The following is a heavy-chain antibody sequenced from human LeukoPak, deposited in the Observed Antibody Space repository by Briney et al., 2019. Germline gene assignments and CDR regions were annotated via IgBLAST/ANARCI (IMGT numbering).Heavy chain of an antibody. CDR1: GGSISSSSYY. Sequence: SETLSLTCTVSGGSISSSSYYWGWIRQPPGKGLEWIGSIYYSGSTYYNPSLKSRVTISVDTSKNQFSLKLSSVTAADRAVYYCARDPGNYGSGTYRAFDIWGQGTMVTVSS. CDR3: ARDPGNYGSGTYRAFDI. D-gene: IGHD3-10*01. J-gene: IGHJ3*02. CDR2: IYYSGST. V-gene: IGHV4-39*07.